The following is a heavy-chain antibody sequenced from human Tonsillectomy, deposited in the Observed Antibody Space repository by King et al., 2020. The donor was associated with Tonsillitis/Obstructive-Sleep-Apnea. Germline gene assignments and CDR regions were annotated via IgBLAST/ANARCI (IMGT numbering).Heavy chain of an antibody. CDR2: ISSSSSYI. CDR3: ARDSGTVAGNFDY. Sequence: VQLVESGGGLVKPGGSLRLSCAASGFTFTSYSINWVRQAPGKGLEWVSPISSSSSYIYYADSLKGRFTISRDNAKNSLYLQMNSLRAEDTAVYYCARDSGTVAGNFDYWGQGTLVTVSS. J-gene: IGHJ4*02. CDR1: GFTFTSYS. D-gene: IGHD6-19*01. V-gene: IGHV3-21*01.